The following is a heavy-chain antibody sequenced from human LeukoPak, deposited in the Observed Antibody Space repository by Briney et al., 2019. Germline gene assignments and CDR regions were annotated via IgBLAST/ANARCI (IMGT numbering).Heavy chain of an antibody. J-gene: IGHJ4*02. D-gene: IGHD2-2*01. CDR1: GFTLSSYA. CDR3: AKDPGVVPAHYFDY. Sequence: GGSLRLSCAASGFTLSSYAMNWVRQAPGKGLEWVSGTGSTGVSTFYAGSVKGRFTVSRDNSKNTLSLQMNSLRAEDTAVYYCAKDPGVVPAHYFDYWGQGTLVTVSS. V-gene: IGHV3-23*01. CDR2: TGSTGVST.